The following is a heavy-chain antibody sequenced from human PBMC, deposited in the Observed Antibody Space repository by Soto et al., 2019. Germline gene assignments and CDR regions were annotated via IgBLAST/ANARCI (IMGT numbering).Heavy chain of an antibody. D-gene: IGHD1-7*01. V-gene: IGHV4-31*03. Sequence: QVQLQESGPGLVKPSQTLSLTCTVSGGSISSGGYYWSWIRQHPGKGLRWIGYIYYIGSTYYNPSLKSRVTISVDTSKIKFSVKLSSVAAADTAVSYCASGVPTTPPNWNYGAYYYYYYIGVWGKGTTVTVS. CDR2: IYYIGST. CDR3: ASGVPTTPPNWNYGAYYYYYYIGV. J-gene: IGHJ6*03. CDR1: GGSISSGGYY.